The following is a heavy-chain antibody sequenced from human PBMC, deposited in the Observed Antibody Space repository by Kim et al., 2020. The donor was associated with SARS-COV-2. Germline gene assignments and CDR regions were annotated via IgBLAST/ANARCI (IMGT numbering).Heavy chain of an antibody. J-gene: IGHJ5*02. V-gene: IGHV4-31*03. CDR3: ARGLLLWFDP. Sequence: SETLSLTCTVSGGSISSGGYYWSWIRQHPGKGLEWIGYIYYSGSTYYNPSLKSRVTISVDTSKNQFSLKLSSVTAADTAVYYCARGLLLWFDPWGQGTLVTVSS. CDR2: IYYSGST. CDR1: GGSISSGGYY.